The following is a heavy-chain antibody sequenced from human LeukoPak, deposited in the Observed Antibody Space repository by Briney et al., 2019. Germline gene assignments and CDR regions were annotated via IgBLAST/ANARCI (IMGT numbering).Heavy chain of an antibody. CDR3: AKLPGRAADY. CDR2: ISDSGGGT. Sequence: PGGSLRLSCAASGLTFSSYVMNWVRQAPGKGLEWVSGISDSGGGTYYADSVKGRFTISRDNSKNTLYLQMNSLRAEDTAVYYCAKLPGRAADYWGQGTLVTVSS. J-gene: IGHJ4*02. CDR1: GLTFSSYV. V-gene: IGHV3-23*01.